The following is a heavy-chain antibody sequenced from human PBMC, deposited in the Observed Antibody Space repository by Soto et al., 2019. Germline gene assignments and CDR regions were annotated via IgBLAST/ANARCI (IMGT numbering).Heavy chain of an antibody. Sequence: SETLSLTCTVSGRSISSRGYSWSWIRQPPGKGLEWIGYIYHSGSTYYNPSLKSRVTISVDTSKNQFSLKLSSVTAADTAVYYCARVRFLEWLFPYYYYGMDVWGQGTTVT. CDR1: GRSISSRGYS. D-gene: IGHD3-3*01. J-gene: IGHJ6*02. CDR2: IYHSGST. V-gene: IGHV4-30-2*01. CDR3: ARVRFLEWLFPYYYYGMDV.